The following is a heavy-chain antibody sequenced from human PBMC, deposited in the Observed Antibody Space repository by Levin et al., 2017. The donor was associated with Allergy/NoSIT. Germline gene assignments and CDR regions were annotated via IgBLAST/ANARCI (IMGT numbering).Heavy chain of an antibody. CDR1: GFSLSTSGVG. V-gene: IGHV2-5*02. CDR3: AHSKGESSSWYFDY. D-gene: IGHD6-13*01. Sequence: ASGPTLVKPTQTLTLTCTFSGFSLSTSGVGVGWIRQPPGKALEWLALIYWDDDKRYSPSLKSRLTITKDTSKNQVVLTMTNMDPVDTATYYCAHSKGESSSWYFDYWGQGTLVTVSS. CDR2: IYWDDDK. J-gene: IGHJ4*02.